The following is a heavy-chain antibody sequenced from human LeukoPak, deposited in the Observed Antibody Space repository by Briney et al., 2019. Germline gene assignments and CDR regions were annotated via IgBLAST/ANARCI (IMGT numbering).Heavy chain of an antibody. V-gene: IGHV4-34*01. CDR3: ARVLGNYYDSSGYLYYFDY. Sequence: SETLSLTCAVYGGSFSGYYWSWIRQPPGKGLEWIGEINHSGSTNYNPSLKSRVTISVDTSKNQFFLKLSSVTAADTAVYYCARVLGNYYDSSGYLYYFDYWGQGTLVTVSS. CDR2: INHSGST. CDR1: GGSFSGYY. D-gene: IGHD3-22*01. J-gene: IGHJ4*02.